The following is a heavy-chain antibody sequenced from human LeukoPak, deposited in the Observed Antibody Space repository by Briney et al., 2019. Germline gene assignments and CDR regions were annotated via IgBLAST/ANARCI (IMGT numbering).Heavy chain of an antibody. V-gene: IGHV3-11*01. CDR3: ARDGEFYYDRSSY. Sequence: GGSLRLFCAASGFTFSDYYKSGIRQARGEGVEGISYNSSRGSNIYYADSEKGRLTISRDNSKNSLYLQMNSLRAEDTAVYYCARDGEFYYDRSSYWGQGSLVTVSS. J-gene: IGHJ4*02. D-gene: IGHD3-22*01. CDR1: GFTFSDYY. CDR2: NSSRGSNI.